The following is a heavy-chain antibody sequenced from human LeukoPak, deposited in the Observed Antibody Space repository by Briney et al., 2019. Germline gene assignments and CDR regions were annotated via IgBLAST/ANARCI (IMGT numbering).Heavy chain of an antibody. V-gene: IGHV3-30*18. CDR2: ISYEGGTQ. CDR1: GVTLSPYG. CDR3: AKEGTPQVSTWYDL. Sequence: PGGSLGLSCAASGVTLSPYGMHWVRQAPGKGLEWVAVISYEGGTQHYADSVKGRFIISRDNPRNTLYQQMNILRTEDTAVYYCAKEGTPQVSTWYDLWGQGTQVIVSS. J-gene: IGHJ5*02. D-gene: IGHD3-10*01.